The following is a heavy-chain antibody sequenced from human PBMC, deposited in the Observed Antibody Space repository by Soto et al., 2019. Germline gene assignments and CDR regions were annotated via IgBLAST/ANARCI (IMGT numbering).Heavy chain of an antibody. J-gene: IGHJ5*02. CDR1: GFSLSNAGMG. V-gene: IGHV2-26*01. D-gene: IGHD2-15*01. CDR3: AQTEDGGRSRTPAGWFDA. Sequence: QVTLKESGPVLVKPTETLTLTCTVSGFSLSNAGMGVSWIRQPPGKALEWLAHIFSNDERRFSTSLKNRLTISKYPFNSKVVLIMSNMDPVDTATYYCAQTEDGGRSRTPAGWFDAWGQGTLVTVSS. CDR2: IFSNDER.